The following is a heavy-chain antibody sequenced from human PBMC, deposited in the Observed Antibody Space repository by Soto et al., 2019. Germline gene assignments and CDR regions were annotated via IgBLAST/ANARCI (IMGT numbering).Heavy chain of an antibody. CDR3: AKYHDNSGYYPARVLDY. D-gene: IGHD3-22*01. CDR1: GFTFSSYA. J-gene: IGHJ4*02. V-gene: IGHV3-23*01. Sequence: QPGGSLRLSCAASGFTFSSYAMSWVRQAPGKGLEWVSAISGSGGSTNNADSVKGRFTISRDNSKNTLYLQMNNLRAEDTAVYYCAKYHDNSGYYPARVLDYWGQGILVTVSS. CDR2: ISGSGGST.